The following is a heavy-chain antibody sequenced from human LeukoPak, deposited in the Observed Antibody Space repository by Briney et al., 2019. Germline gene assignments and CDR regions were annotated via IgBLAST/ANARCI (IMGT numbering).Heavy chain of an antibody. CDR1: GGSISSYY. V-gene: IGHV4-59*01. Sequence: SETLSLTCTVSGGSISSYYWSWIRQPPGKGLEWIGYIYYSGSTNYNPSLKSRVTISVDTSKNQFSLKLSSVTAADTAVSYCARGRPLIYGYWGQGTLVTVSS. D-gene: IGHD2-8*01. CDR3: ARGRPLIYGY. J-gene: IGHJ4*02. CDR2: IYYSGST.